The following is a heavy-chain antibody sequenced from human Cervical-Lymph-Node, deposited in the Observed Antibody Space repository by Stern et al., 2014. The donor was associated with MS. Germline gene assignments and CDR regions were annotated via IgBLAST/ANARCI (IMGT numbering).Heavy chain of an antibody. CDR1: GFIFSTYA. J-gene: IGHJ4*02. Sequence: QVQLVESGGGVVQPGRSLSLSCVASGFIFSTYAMHWVLQAPRKGLEWVAFVSYDGTQRNSSDSVKARFTISRDNSKNTLYLHMNSLRDEDTAVYFCARGGRGVGLDYWGQGALVTVSS. D-gene: IGHD3-10*01. CDR3: ARGGRGVGLDY. CDR2: VSYDGTQR. V-gene: IGHV3-30-3*01.